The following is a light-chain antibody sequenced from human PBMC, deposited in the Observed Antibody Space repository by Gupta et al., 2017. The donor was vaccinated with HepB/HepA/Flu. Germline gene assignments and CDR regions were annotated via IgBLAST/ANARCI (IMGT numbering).Light chain of an antibody. CDR1: SGHSRYS. CDR3: QTWGAGIRV. V-gene: IGLV4-69*01. Sequence: QLVLTQSPSASASLGASVKLTCTLSSGHSRYSIAWQQQQPEKGPRYLMKLNSDGSHTKGDGIPDRFSGSSSGAERYLTISSLQSEDEADYYCQTWGAGIRVFGGGTKLTVL. CDR2: LNSDGSH. J-gene: IGLJ3*02.